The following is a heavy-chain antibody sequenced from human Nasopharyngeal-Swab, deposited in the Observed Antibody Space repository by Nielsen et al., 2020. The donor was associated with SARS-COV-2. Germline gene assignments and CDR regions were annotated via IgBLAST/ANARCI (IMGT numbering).Heavy chain of an antibody. D-gene: IGHD1-1*01. V-gene: IGHV1-18*01. Sequence: WVRQAPGQGLEWMGWISAYNGNTNYAQKLQGRVTMTTDTSTSTAYMELRSLRSDDTAVYYCARVGTTGTTAFDYWGQGTRVTVSS. J-gene: IGHJ4*02. CDR3: ARVGTTGTTAFDY. CDR2: ISAYNGNT.